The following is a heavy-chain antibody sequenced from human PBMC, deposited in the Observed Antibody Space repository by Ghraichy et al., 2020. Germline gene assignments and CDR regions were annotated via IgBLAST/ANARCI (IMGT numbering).Heavy chain of an antibody. CDR1: GYTFTSYG. CDR3: ARETFMTYSYGSRALRY. D-gene: IGHD5-18*01. J-gene: IGHJ4*02. V-gene: IGHV1-18*04. CDR2: ISAYNGNT. Sequence: ASVKVSCKASGYTFTSYGISWVRQAPGQGLEWMGWISAYNGNTNYAQKLQGRVTMTTDTSTSTAYMELRSLRSDDTAVYYCARETFMTYSYGSRALRYWGQGTLVTVSS.